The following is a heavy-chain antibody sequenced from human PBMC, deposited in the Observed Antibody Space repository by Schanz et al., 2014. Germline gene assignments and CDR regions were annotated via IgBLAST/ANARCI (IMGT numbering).Heavy chain of an antibody. V-gene: IGHV3-15*01. J-gene: IGHJ3*02. CDR3: ARKMKLGVYGGKGHDSLDI. D-gene: IGHD4-17*01. CDR2: IKSKTDGGTR. CDR1: GFTLNNAW. Sequence: EVQLVESGGGLVKPGGSLRLSCATSGFTLNNAWMNWVRQAPGKGLQWVARIKSKTDGGTRDYAAPVKGRFTISTDDSKNTVYLQMNSLQTEDTAVYYCARKMKLGVYGGKGHDSLDIWGQGTMVTVSS.